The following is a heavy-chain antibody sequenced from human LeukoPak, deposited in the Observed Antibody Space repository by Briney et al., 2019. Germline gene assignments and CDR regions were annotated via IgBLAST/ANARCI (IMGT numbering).Heavy chain of an antibody. CDR2: INTNTGNP. J-gene: IGHJ4*02. CDR3: ARDAATAKDIANFDY. D-gene: IGHD5-18*01. Sequence: ASVKVSCKASGYTFTSYAMNWVRQAPGQGLEWMGWINTNTGNPTYAQGFTGRFVFSLDTSVSTAYLQISSLKAEDTAVYYCARDAATAKDIANFDYWGQGTLVTVSS. CDR1: GYTFTSYA. V-gene: IGHV7-4-1*02.